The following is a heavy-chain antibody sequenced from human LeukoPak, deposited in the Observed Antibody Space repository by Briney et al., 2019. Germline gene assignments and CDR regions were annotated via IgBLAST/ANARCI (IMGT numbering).Heavy chain of an antibody. Sequence: SETLSLTCAVYGGSFSVYYWSWIRQPPGKGLEWIGEINHSGSTNYNPSLKSRVTISVDTSKNQFSLKLSSVTAADTAVYYCARGLMYSSDEGPWGQGTLVTVSS. J-gene: IGHJ5*02. CDR1: GGSFSVYY. V-gene: IGHV4-34*01. CDR2: INHSGST. D-gene: IGHD6-19*01. CDR3: ARGLMYSSDEGP.